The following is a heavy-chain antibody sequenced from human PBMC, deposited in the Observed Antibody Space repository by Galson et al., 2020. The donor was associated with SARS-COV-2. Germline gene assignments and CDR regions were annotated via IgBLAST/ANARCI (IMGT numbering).Heavy chain of an antibody. J-gene: IGHJ4*02. V-gene: IGHV3-30-3*01. CDR2: ISYDGNNK. Sequence: GESLKISCAAPGFTFSTSAMHWVRQAPGKGLEWVAVISYDGNNKYYSASVKGRFTISRDNSMNTVYLHMNSLRAADTAMYYCARGHFSSGWYSNWGQGTLVTVSS. CDR1: GFTFSTSA. CDR3: ARGHFSSGWYSN. D-gene: IGHD6-19*01.